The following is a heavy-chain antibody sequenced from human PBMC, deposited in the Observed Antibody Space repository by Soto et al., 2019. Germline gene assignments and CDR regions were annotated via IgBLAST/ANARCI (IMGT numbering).Heavy chain of an antibody. CDR1: GYTFEKYY. Sequence: QVHLVQSGAEVKKPGASVKVSCKASGYTFEKYYIHWVRQAPGQGLEWLGILDPTGGRTTYAQKVQDRVTMTRDTSTSTVYMELTSLRSNDTALYYCARELQFPHQETGMDVWGQGATVTVSS. CDR2: LDPTGGRT. D-gene: IGHD2-15*01. J-gene: IGHJ6*02. V-gene: IGHV1-46*02. CDR3: ARELQFPHQETGMDV.